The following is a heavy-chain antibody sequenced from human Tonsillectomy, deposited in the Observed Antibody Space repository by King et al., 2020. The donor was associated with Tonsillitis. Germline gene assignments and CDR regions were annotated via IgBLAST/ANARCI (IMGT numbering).Heavy chain of an antibody. CDR1: GFTFSSYG. V-gene: IGHV3-30*18. CDR2: ISYDGSNK. Sequence: VQLVESGGGVVQPGRSLRLSCAASGFTFSSYGMHWVRQAPGKGLEWVAVISYDGSNKYYADSVKGRFTISRDNSKNTLYLQMNSLRAEDTAVYYCAKELHMTMIVVGKPAPEPFDYWGQGTLVTVSS. J-gene: IGHJ4*02. D-gene: IGHD3-22*01. CDR3: AKELHMTMIVVGKPAPEPFDY.